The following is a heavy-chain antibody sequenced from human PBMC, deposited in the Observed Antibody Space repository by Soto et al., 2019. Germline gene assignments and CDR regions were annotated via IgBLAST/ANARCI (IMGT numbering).Heavy chain of an antibody. CDR2: INHSGST. J-gene: IGHJ5*02. D-gene: IGHD6-13*01. CDR3: ARDQYSSSGYRDRRWFDP. CDR1: GGSFSGYY. V-gene: IGHV4-34*01. Sequence: AETLSLTCAVYGGSFSGYYWSWIRQPPGKGLEWIGEINHSGSTNYNPSLKSRVTISVDTSKNQFSLKLSSVTAADTAVYYCARDQYSSSGYRDRRWFDPWGQGTLVTVSS.